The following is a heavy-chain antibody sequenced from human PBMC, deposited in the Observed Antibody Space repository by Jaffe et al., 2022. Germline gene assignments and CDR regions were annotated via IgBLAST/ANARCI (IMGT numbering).Heavy chain of an antibody. D-gene: IGHD3-9*01. CDR3: ARDRYDNTDWSKGFDY. Sequence: QVHLQQSGPGLVKPSQTLSLTCAISGDSVSANSAAWNWIRQSPSRGLEWLGRTFYRSKWYNEYAVSVKSRITINPDTLKNQFSLQLNSVTPEDTAVYYCARDRYDNTDWSKGFDYWGQGSLVTVSS. CDR2: TFYRSKWYN. CDR1: GDSVSANSAA. V-gene: IGHV6-1*01. J-gene: IGHJ4*02.